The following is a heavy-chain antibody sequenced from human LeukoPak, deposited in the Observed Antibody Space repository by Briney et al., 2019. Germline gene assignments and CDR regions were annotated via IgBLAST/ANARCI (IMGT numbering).Heavy chain of an antibody. V-gene: IGHV4-38-2*01. CDR2: IYHSGST. CDR1: GYSISSGYY. J-gene: IGHJ6*03. CDR3: ARQETGDLSYYYYYTDV. Sequence: SETLSLTCAVSGYSISSGYYWGWIRQPPGKGLEWIGSIYHSGSTYYNPSLKSRVTISVDTSKNQFSLKLSSVTAADTAVYYCARQETGDLSYYYYYTDVWGKGTTVTVSS. D-gene: IGHD7-27*01.